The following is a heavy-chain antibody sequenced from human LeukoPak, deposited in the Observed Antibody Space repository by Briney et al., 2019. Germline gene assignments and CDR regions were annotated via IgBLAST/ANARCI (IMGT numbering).Heavy chain of an antibody. CDR1: GFTVRNNY. J-gene: IGHJ4*02. CDR3: SIRIAASDFDY. CDR2: IFGDGGA. Sequence: GGSLRLSCAASGFTVRNNYMSWDRQAPGKGLEWVSVIFGDGGASYADSVRGRFTISRDNSKNTLYLQMNSLRAEDTAVYYCSIRIAASDFDYWGQGTLVTVSS. D-gene: IGHD6-13*01. V-gene: IGHV3-53*01.